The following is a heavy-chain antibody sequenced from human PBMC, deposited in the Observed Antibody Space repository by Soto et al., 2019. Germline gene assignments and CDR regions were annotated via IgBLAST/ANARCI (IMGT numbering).Heavy chain of an antibody. V-gene: IGHV4-30-2*01. J-gene: IGHJ5*02. Sequence: LQLQESGSGLVKPSQTLSLTCAVSGGSISSGGYSWSWIRQPPGKGLEWIGYIYHSGTTYYNPSLKSRVIISVDRSKNQFSLKLSSVTAADTAVYYCARQGDSYNQGYSGYGSAWFDPWGQGTLVTVSS. D-gene: IGHD5-12*01. CDR3: ARQGDSYNQGYSGYGSAWFDP. CDR2: IYHSGTT. CDR1: GGSISSGGYS.